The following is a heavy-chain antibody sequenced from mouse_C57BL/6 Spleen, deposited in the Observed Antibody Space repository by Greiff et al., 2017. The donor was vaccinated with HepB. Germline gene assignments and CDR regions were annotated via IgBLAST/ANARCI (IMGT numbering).Heavy chain of an antibody. J-gene: IGHJ2*02. CDR2: IYPGSGST. Sequence: VQLQQPGAELVKPGASVKMSCKASGYTFTSYWITWVKQRPGQGLEWIGDIYPGSGSTNYNEKFKSKATLTVDTSSSTAYMQLSSLTSEDSAVYYCARAGGSSPYYFDYWGQGTSVTVSS. D-gene: IGHD1-1*01. V-gene: IGHV1-55*01. CDR1: GYTFTSYW. CDR3: ARAGGSSPYYFDY.